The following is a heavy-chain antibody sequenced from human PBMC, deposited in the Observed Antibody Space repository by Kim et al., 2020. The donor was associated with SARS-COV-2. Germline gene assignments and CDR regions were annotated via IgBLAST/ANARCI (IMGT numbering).Heavy chain of an antibody. Sequence: GGSLRLSCEASGFTFSSWWMHWIRQVPGKGLVSVSHISTDGSTTTYADSVKGRFTISRDNAKNTAYLQMNSLRVDDPGVYYCSALDYRVDGWGQGTRVTVSS. D-gene: IGHD4-4*01. CDR1: GFTFSSWW. V-gene: IGHV3-74*03. CDR3: SALDYRVDG. CDR2: ISTDGSTT. J-gene: IGHJ5*02.